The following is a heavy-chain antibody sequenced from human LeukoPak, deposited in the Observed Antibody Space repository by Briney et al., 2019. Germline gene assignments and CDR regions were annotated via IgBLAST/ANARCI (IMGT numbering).Heavy chain of an antibody. J-gene: IGHJ4*02. V-gene: IGHV4-34*01. CDR3: ARGNILTGYCFDF. CDR2: IHYTGAT. Sequence: SETLPLTCAVYGGSITGYYWSWIRQTPGRGLEWVGEIHYTGATSYNPSLKSRATISTDTSKNQFSLRQSSVTAADTAVYYCARGNILTGYCFDFWGQGALVTVSS. CDR1: GGSITGYY. D-gene: IGHD3-9*01.